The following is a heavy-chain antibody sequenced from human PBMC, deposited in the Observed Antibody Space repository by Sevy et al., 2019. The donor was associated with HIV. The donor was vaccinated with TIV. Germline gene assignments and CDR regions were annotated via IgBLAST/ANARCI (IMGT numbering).Heavy chain of an antibody. CDR3: ARGRLTGIGFDY. CDR2: MNPNTDNT. D-gene: IGHD7-27*01. CDR1: GYTFTSYD. J-gene: IGHJ4*02. V-gene: IGHV1-8*01. Sequence: ASVKVSCKASGYTFTSYDINWVRQATGQGLEWMGWMNPNTDNTDYAQKFQGRVTMTRNTSISTAYMVLSSLRSEETAVYYCARGRLTGIGFDYWGQGTLVTVSS.